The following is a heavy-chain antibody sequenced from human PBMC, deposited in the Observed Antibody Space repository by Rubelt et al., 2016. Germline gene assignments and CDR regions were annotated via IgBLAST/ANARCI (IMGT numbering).Heavy chain of an antibody. V-gene: IGHV3-7*04. J-gene: IGHJ4*02. CDR2: IKHDGSEK. D-gene: IGHD3-3*01. CDR1: GFTFSTYW. CDR3: ARPSWDSTNDDFCR. Sequence: EVQLLESGGGLAQPGGSLTISCAASGFTFSTYWMSWVRQAPGKGLEWVANIKHDGSEKYYVDSVKGRFTISRDNAKNSLYLQMNSLRAEDTAVYFCARPSWDSTNDDFCRWGQGTLVTVSS.